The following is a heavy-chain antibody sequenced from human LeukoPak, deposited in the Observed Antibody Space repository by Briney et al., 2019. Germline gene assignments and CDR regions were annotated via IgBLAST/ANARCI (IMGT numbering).Heavy chain of an antibody. V-gene: IGHV3-30*04. J-gene: IGHJ5*02. D-gene: IGHD6-19*01. CDR3: SMDLRTAVADWFDP. CDR1: GFSLSDCA. CDR2: ISYDGSNK. Sequence: GRSLRLSCAASGFSLSDCAMHWVRQAPGKGLEWVAVISYDGSNKYYIDSVKGRFTISRDNSKNALSLQMNSLRAEDTAVYYCSMDLRTAVADWFDPWGQGTLVTVSS.